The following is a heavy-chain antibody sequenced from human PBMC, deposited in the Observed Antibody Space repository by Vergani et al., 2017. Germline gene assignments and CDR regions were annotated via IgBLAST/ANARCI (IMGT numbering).Heavy chain of an antibody. Sequence: EVQLVESGGGVVRPGGSLRLSCAASGFTFDDYGMSWVRQAPGKGLEWVSGINWNGGSTGYADSVKGRFTISRDNAKNSLYLQMNSLRAEDTALYYCARERNPYYDFWSGYYTQYYFDYWGQGTLVTVSS. V-gene: IGHV3-20*04. J-gene: IGHJ4*02. CDR3: ARERNPYYDFWSGYYTQYYFDY. CDR1: GFTFDDYG. CDR2: INWNGGST. D-gene: IGHD3-3*01.